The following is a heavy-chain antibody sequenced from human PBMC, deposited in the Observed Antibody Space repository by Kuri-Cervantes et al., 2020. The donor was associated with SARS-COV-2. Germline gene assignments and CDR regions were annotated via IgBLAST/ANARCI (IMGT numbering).Heavy chain of an antibody. CDR2: MNPNSGNT. D-gene: IGHD2-15*01. J-gene: IGHJ5*02. V-gene: IGHV1-8*01. Sequence: ASVKVSCRASGYTFTSYDINWVRQATGQGLEWMGWMNPNSGNTGYAQKFQGRVTMTRNTSISTAYMELSSLGSEDTAVYYCATAAETYCSGGSCYSGGGGWFDPWGQGTLVTVSS. CDR3: ATAAETYCSGGSCYSGGGGWFDP. CDR1: GYTFTSYD.